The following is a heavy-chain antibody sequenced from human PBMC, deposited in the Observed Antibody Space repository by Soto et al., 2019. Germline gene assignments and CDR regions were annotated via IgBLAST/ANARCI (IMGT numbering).Heavy chain of an antibody. CDR1: GYSFTSYW. CDR2: IYPGDSDT. D-gene: IGHD2-15*01. CDR3: ATSLTTGYCSGGSCYPEDYYYYYGMDV. Sequence: GESLKISCKGSGYSFTSYWIGWVRQMPGKGLEWMGIIYPGDSDTRYSPSFQGQVTISADKSISTAYLQWSSLKASDTAMYYCATSLTTGYCSGGSCYPEDYYYYYGMDVWGQGTTVTVSS. J-gene: IGHJ6*02. V-gene: IGHV5-51*01.